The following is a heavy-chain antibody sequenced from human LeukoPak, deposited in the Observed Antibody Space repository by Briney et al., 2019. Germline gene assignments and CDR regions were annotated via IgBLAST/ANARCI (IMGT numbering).Heavy chain of an antibody. J-gene: IGHJ4*02. CDR1: GGSISSGSYY. CDR3: ARELTPNYYDSSGYYK. V-gene: IGHV4-61*02. CDR2: IYTNGST. D-gene: IGHD3-22*01. Sequence: SETLSLTCTVSGGSISSGSYYWSWIRQPPGKGLEWVGRIYTNGSTNYNPSLKSRVTISVDTSKNQFSLKLSSVNAADTVVYYCARELTPNYYDSSGYYKWGQGTLVTVSS.